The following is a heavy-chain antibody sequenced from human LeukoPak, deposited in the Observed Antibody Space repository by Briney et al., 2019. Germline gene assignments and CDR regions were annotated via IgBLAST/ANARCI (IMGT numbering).Heavy chain of an antibody. CDR2: ISYDGSNK. J-gene: IGHJ4*02. D-gene: IGHD2/OR15-2a*01. CDR3: ARSGLSRFGL. V-gene: IGHV3-30*04. CDR1: GFTFSSYA. Sequence: GGSLRLSCAASGFTFSSYAMHWVRQAPGKGLEWVAVISYDGSNKYYADSVKGRFTISRDNSKNTLYLQMNSLRAEDTAVYYCARSGLSRFGLWGQGTLVTVSS.